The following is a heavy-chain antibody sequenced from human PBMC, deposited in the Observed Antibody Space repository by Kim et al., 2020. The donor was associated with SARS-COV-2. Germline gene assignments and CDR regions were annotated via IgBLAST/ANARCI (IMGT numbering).Heavy chain of an antibody. CDR1: GFTLNSYG. D-gene: IGHD3-3*01. CDR2: MSGNGAST. Sequence: GGSLRLSCAASGFTLNSYGMSWVRQAPGKGLEWVSTMSGNGASTYHADSVKGRFTISRDTSKNTLYLQMNSLRAEDTAVYYCAKDGLDGVTIFGVVSTPGRGYFDLWGRGTLVTVSS. CDR3: AKDGLDGVTIFGVVSTPGRGYFDL. J-gene: IGHJ2*01. V-gene: IGHV3-23*01.